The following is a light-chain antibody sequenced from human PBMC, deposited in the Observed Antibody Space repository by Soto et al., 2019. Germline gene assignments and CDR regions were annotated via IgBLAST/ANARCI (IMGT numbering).Light chain of an antibody. CDR3: QQLKSYPYT. CDR1: QGISSY. V-gene: IGKV1-9*01. Sequence: DIPLTQSPSFLSASVGDRLTLTCRASQGISSYLAWYQQKPGEAPNLLIYAASTLQSGVPSRFSGSGSGTDFTLTISSLRREDFATYYCQQLKSYPYTFGQGTKLEIK. CDR2: AAS. J-gene: IGKJ2*01.